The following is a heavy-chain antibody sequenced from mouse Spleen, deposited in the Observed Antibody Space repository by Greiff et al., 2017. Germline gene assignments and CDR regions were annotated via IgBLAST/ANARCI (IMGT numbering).Heavy chain of an antibody. CDR2: ISGGGSYT. CDR3: ARRYYGYDAMDY. Sequence: EVQRVESGGGLVKPGGSLKLSCAASGFTFSSYGMSWVRQTPEKRLEWVATISGGGSYTYYPDSVKGRFTISRDNAKNNLYLQMSSLRSEDTALYYCARRYYGYDAMDYWGQGTSVTVSS. CDR1: GFTFSSYG. V-gene: IGHV5-9-2*01. D-gene: IGHD1-2*01. J-gene: IGHJ4*01.